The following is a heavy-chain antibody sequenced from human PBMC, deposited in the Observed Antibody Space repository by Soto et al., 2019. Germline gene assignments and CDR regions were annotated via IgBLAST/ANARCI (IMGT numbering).Heavy chain of an antibody. CDR2: IIPILGIA. Sequence: QVQLVQSGAEVKKPGSSVKVSCKASGGTFSSYTISWVRQAPGQGLEWMGRIIPILGIANYAQKFQGRVTITADKSTSTAYMELSSLRSEDTAVYYCARDGAIAMVVGATTLFDYWGQGTLVTVSS. CDR1: GGTFSSYT. V-gene: IGHV1-69*08. J-gene: IGHJ4*02. D-gene: IGHD1-26*01. CDR3: ARDGAIAMVVGATTLFDY.